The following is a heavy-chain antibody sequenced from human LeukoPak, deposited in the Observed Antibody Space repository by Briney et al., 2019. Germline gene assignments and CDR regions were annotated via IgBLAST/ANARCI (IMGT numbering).Heavy chain of an antibody. CDR2: IYTSGSI. Sequence: SETLPLTCTVSGGSISSYYWSWIRQPAGKGLEWIGRIYTSGSINYNPSLKSRVTMSVDTSKNQLSLELSSLTAADTAVYYCARDRPALGGSWYRFDPWGQGTLVTVSS. J-gene: IGHJ5*02. V-gene: IGHV4-4*07. D-gene: IGHD6-13*01. CDR1: GGSISSYY. CDR3: ARDRPALGGSWYRFDP.